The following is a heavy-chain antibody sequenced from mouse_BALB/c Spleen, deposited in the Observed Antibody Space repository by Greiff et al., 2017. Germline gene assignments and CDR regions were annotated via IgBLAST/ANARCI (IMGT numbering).Heavy chain of an antibody. V-gene: IGHV3-6*02. CDR2: ISYDGSN. Sequence: EVHLVESGPGLVKPSQSLSLTCSVTGYSITSGYSWNWIRQFPGNKLEWMGYISYDGSNNYNPSLKNRISITRDTSKNQFFLKLNSVTTEDTATYYCARDREYGNFDYWGQGTTLTVSS. CDR1: GYSITSGYS. D-gene: IGHD2-10*02. CDR3: ARDREYGNFDY. J-gene: IGHJ2*01.